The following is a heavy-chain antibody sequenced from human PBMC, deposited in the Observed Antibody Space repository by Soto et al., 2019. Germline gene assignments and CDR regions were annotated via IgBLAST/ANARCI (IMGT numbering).Heavy chain of an antibody. J-gene: IGHJ6*02. Sequence: GALRLSCAASGFTFSSYAISWVRQVPGKGLEWVSAISGNGLSTYYTDSVEGRFIISRDNSKNILYLQMNSLRAEDTAIYFCAKEGDYYDFWSGYGMDVWGQGTTVTVS. CDR2: ISGNGLST. CDR1: GFTFSSYA. D-gene: IGHD3-3*01. V-gene: IGHV3-23*01. CDR3: AKEGDYYDFWSGYGMDV.